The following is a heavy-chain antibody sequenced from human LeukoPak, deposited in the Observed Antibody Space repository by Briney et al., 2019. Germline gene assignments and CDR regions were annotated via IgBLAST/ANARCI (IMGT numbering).Heavy chain of an antibody. CDR3: AKDRNYYDSSGYAFDI. CDR1: GFTFSSYA. Sequence: PGGSLRLSCAASGFTFSSYAMSWVRQAPGKGLEWVPAISGSGGSTYYADSVKGRFTISRDNSKNTLYLQMNSLRAEDTAVYYCAKDRNYYDSSGYAFDIWGQGTMVTVSS. D-gene: IGHD3-22*01. V-gene: IGHV3-23*01. J-gene: IGHJ3*02. CDR2: ISGSGGST.